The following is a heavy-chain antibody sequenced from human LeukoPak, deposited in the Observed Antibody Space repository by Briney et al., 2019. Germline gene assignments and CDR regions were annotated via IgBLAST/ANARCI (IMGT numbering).Heavy chain of an antibody. CDR1: GFTFIDYD. Sequence: PGGSLRLSCAASGFTFIDYDMHWVRQVIGKGLEWVSAIGIRGDTHYSGSVKGRFTISRENAESSLYLQMNSLRVEDTAVYYCARGGIQVSGIDEFDYWAREPWSPSP. CDR3: ARGGIQVSGIDEFDY. J-gene: IGHJ4*02. V-gene: IGHV3-13*01. D-gene: IGHD6-19*01. CDR2: IGIRGDT.